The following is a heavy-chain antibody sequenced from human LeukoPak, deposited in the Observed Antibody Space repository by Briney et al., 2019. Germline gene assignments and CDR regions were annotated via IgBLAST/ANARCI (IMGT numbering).Heavy chain of an antibody. CDR1: GFTFSSYG. CDR3: AKLGFGESPYYFDY. D-gene: IGHD3-10*01. J-gene: IGHJ4*02. CDR2: ISYDGSNK. Sequence: GGSLRLSRAASGFTFSSYGMHWVRQAPGKGLEWVAVISYDGSNKYYADSVKGRFTISRDNSKNTLYLQMNSLRAEDTAVYYCAKLGFGESPYYFDYWGQGTLVTVSS. V-gene: IGHV3-30*18.